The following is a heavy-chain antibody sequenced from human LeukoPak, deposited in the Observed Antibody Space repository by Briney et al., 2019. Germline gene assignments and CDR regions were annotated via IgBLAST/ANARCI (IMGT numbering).Heavy chain of an antibody. V-gene: IGHV4-31*03. CDR2: IYYSGST. J-gene: IGHJ6*02. Sequence: SQTLSLTCTVSGGSISSGGYYWSWLRQQPGKGLEWIVYIYYSGSTYYNPSLKSRVTISVDTSKNQFSLKLSSVTAADTAVYYCASPIVVVPAASPRMDVWGQGTTVTVSS. CDR1: GGSISSGGYY. D-gene: IGHD2-2*01. CDR3: ASPIVVVPAASPRMDV.